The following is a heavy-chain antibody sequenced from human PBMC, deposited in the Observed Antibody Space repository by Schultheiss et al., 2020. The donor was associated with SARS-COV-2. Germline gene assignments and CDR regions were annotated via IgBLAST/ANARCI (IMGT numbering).Heavy chain of an antibody. CDR3: TTYGV. V-gene: IGHV3-15*01. CDR2: IRSKAYGGTT. J-gene: IGHJ6*02. CDR1: GFTFSNAW. D-gene: IGHD4-17*01. Sequence: GESLKISCAASGFTFSNAWMSWVRQAPGKGLEWVGFIRSKAYGGTTEYAASVKGRFTISRDDSKNTLYLQMNSLKTEDTAVYYCTTYGVWGQGTTVTVSS.